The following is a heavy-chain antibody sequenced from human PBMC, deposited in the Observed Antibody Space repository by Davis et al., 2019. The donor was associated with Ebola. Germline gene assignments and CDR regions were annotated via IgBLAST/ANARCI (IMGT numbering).Heavy chain of an antibody. D-gene: IGHD1/OR15-1a*01. V-gene: IGHV4-61*01. CDR3: ARRAEQAMFRRGVFDI. CDR1: GGSVSSGYYY. CDR2: IYYSGST. J-gene: IGHJ3*02. Sequence: MPSETLSLTCTVSGGSVSSGYYYWSWVRQPPGKGLEWIGYIYYSGSTKNNPSLKSRVTISVDTSKNQFSLKLSSVTTADTAVYYCARRAEQAMFRRGVFDIWGQGTMVTVSS.